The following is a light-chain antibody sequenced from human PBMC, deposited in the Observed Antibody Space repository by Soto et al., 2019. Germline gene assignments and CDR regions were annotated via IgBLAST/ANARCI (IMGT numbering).Light chain of an antibody. CDR1: QSVTTF. V-gene: IGKV3-11*01. J-gene: IGKJ4*01. Sequence: EIVLTQSPATLSLSPGERATLSCRASQSVTTFLAWYQQKPGQAPRLLIHDASSTATGITARLSGSGSGTDFTRTISRLEPEDLAVYYCQQRSNWPLTFGGGTKVEIK. CDR2: DAS. CDR3: QQRSNWPLT.